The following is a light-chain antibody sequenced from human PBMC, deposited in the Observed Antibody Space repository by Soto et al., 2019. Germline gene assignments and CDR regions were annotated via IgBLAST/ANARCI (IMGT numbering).Light chain of an antibody. V-gene: IGKV1-27*01. CDR1: QGISNY. J-gene: IGKJ2*01. Sequence: DIQMTQSPSSLSASVGDRVTITCRASQGISNYLAWYQQKPGKVPKLLIYAASTLQSGVPSRFSGSGSGTHFTLPISSLQPEDLATYYFQQYNCAPHTFGQGTNLEIK. CDR2: AAS. CDR3: QQYNCAPHT.